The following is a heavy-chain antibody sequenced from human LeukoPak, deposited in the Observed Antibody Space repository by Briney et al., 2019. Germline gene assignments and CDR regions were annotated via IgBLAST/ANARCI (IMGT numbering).Heavy chain of an antibody. D-gene: IGHD4-17*01. CDR3: ARDDGDYVDRHFDY. Sequence: SETLSLTCTVSGGSICSYYWSWIRQTAGEGLEWGGRIYTSGSTNYNPSLKSRVTMSVDTSNNQFSLKLSSVPAADTAVYYCARDDGDYVDRHFDYWGQGTLVPVSS. CDR2: IYTSGST. CDR1: GGSICSYY. V-gene: IGHV4-4*07. J-gene: IGHJ4*02.